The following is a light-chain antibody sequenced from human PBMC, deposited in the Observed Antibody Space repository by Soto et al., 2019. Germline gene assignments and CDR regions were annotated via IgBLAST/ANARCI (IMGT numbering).Light chain of an antibody. Sequence: DIQMTQSPSTLSASVGDRVTITCRASQSISSWLAWYQQKPGKAPKLLIYKASSLESGVPSRFSGSGSGTEFTLNISSQQPDDFATYYCQQYNSYRTFGQGTKVEIK. CDR3: QQYNSYRT. CDR2: KAS. J-gene: IGKJ1*01. CDR1: QSISSW. V-gene: IGKV1-5*03.